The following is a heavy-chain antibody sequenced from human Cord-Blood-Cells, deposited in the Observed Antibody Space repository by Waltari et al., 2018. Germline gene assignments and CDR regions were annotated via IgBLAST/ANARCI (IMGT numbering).Heavy chain of an antibody. CDR3: ARGAYCGGDCYAFDI. J-gene: IGHJ3*02. Sequence: QVQLVQSGAEVKKPGASVKVSCKASGYTFTGYYMHWVRQAPGQGLEWMGWINPNSGGTNDAQKFQGWVTMTRDTSSSTAYMELSRLRSDDTAVYYCARGAYCGGDCYAFDIWGQGTMVTVSS. D-gene: IGHD2-21*01. CDR2: INPNSGGT. CDR1: GYTFTGYY. V-gene: IGHV1-2*04.